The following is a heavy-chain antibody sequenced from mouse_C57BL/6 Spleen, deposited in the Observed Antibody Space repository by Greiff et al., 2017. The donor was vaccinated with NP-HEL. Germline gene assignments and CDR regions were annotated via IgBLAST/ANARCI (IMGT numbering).Heavy chain of an antibody. CDR3: TRDSYGNYAHYFDY. D-gene: IGHD2-1*01. CDR2: ISSGGDYI. V-gene: IGHV5-9-1*02. Sequence: EVKLMESGEGLVKPGGSLKLSCAASGFTFSSYAMSWVRQTPEKRLEWVAYISSGGDYIYYADTVKGRFTISRDNARNTLYLQMSSLKSEDTAMYYCTRDSYGNYAHYFDYWGQGTTLTVSS. J-gene: IGHJ2*01. CDR1: GFTFSSYA.